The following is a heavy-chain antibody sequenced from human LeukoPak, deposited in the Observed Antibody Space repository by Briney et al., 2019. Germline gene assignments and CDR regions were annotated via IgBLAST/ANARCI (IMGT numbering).Heavy chain of an antibody. CDR1: GYTFTGHY. J-gene: IGHJ4*02. CDR2: INANSGGT. Sequence: GASVKVSCKASGYTFTGHYMYWVRQAPGQGLEWVGWINANSGGTNYAQDFQGRVTMTRDTSISTAYMELSRLRSDDTAVYYCARDYGGNSFDYWGQGTLVAVSS. CDR3: ARDYGGNSFDY. V-gene: IGHV1-2*02. D-gene: IGHD4-23*01.